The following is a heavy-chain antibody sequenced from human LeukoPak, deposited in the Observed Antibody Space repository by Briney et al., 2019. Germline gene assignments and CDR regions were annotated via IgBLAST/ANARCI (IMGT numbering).Heavy chain of an antibody. Sequence: SETLSLTCTVSGGSISSYYWSWIRQPAGKGLEWIGRIYTRGSTNYNPSLKSRVTMSVDTSKNQFSLKLSSVTAADTAVYYCARVFTGLRYFDWLPSPDAFDIWGQGTMVTVSS. J-gene: IGHJ3*02. CDR1: GGSISSYY. CDR2: IYTRGST. CDR3: ARVFTGLRYFDWLPSPDAFDI. D-gene: IGHD3-9*01. V-gene: IGHV4-4*07.